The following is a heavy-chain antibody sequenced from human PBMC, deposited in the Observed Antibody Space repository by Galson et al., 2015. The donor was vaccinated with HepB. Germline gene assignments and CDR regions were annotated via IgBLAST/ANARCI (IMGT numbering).Heavy chain of an antibody. Sequence: SLRLSCAASGFSFSTYSMNWVRQAPGKGLEWVSYISSAGDTIFYADFEMGRFTISRDNAKNSLYLQMNSLTAEDTAVYYCARVTTDHWGGGGRHFDYWDQGTVVTVSS. CDR2: ISSAGDTI. CDR3: ARVTTDHWGGGGRHFDY. J-gene: IGHJ4*02. D-gene: IGHD2-21*01. CDR1: GFSFSTYS. V-gene: IGHV3-48*01.